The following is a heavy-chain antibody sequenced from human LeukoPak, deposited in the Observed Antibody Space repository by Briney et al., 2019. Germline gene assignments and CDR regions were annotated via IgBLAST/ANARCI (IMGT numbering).Heavy chain of an antibody. CDR2: IYHSGRT. V-gene: IGHV4-38-2*02. Sequence: PSETLSLTCTVSGNSISSGYYWGWIRQPPGKGLEWIGSIYHSGRTYYNPSLKSRVTISVDTSKNQFSLKLSSVTAADTAVYYCARFVGSSWLAFDIWGQGTMVTVSS. J-gene: IGHJ3*02. CDR1: GNSISSGYY. D-gene: IGHD6-13*01. CDR3: ARFVGSSWLAFDI.